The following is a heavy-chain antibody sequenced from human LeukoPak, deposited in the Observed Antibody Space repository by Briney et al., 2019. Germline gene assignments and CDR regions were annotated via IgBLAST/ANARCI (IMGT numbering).Heavy chain of an antibody. D-gene: IGHD3-9*01. CDR2: MNPNSGNT. V-gene: IGHV1-8*01. J-gene: IGHJ3*02. CDR1: GYTFTSYD. Sequence: ATVKVSCKASGYTFTSYDINWVRQATGQGLEWVGWMNPNSGNTGYAQKFQGRVTMTRNTSISTAYMELSSLRSEDTAVYYCATGVLRYFDWLSKGDAFDIWGQGTTVTVSS. CDR3: ATGVLRYFDWLSKGDAFDI.